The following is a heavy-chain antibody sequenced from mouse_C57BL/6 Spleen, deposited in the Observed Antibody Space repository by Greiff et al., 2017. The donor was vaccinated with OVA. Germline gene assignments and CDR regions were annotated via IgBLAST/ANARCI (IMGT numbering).Heavy chain of an antibody. J-gene: IGHJ4*01. Sequence: EVQGVESGGGLVKPGGSLKLSCAASGFTFSSYTMSWVRQTPEKRLEWVATISGGGGNTYYPDSVKGRFTISRDNAKNTPYLQMSSLRSEDTALYYCARRLHYYAMDYWGQGTSVTVSS. CDR1: GFTFSSYT. CDR2: ISGGGGNT. CDR3: ARRLHYYAMDY. V-gene: IGHV5-9*01. D-gene: IGHD2-13*01.